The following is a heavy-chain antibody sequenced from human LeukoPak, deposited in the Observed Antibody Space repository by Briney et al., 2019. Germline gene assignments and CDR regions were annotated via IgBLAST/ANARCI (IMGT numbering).Heavy chain of an antibody. CDR2: INHSGST. CDR3: AATFYDSSGYYYDAVHY. J-gene: IGHJ4*02. CDR1: GGSFSGYY. D-gene: IGHD3-22*01. Sequence: PSETLSLTCAVYGGSFSGYYWSWIRQPPGKGLEWIGEINHSGSTNYNPSLKSRVTISVDTSKNQFSLKLSSVTAADTAVYYCAATFYDSSGYYYDAVHYWGQGTLVTVSS. V-gene: IGHV4-34*01.